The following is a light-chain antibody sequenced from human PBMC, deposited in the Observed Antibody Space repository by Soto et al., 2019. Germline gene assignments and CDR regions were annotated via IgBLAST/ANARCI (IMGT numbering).Light chain of an antibody. CDR3: SSFTSSSTLV. Sequence: QSALTQPASVSGSPGQSITISCTGTSSDVGAYNYVSWFQQQPGKAPKLIIYEVTNRPSGVSNRFSGSKSGKTASLTISGLQPEDEADYYCSSFTSSSTLVFGGGTKLTVL. CDR1: SSDVGAYNY. V-gene: IGLV2-14*01. CDR2: EVT. J-gene: IGLJ2*01.